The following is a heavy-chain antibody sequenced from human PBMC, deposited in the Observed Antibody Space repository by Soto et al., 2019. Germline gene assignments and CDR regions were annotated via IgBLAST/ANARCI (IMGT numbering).Heavy chain of an antibody. CDR1: GDSVSSNSAA. V-gene: IGHV6-1*01. CDR3: ARDRVSGPYYYDSSGYSPGDY. D-gene: IGHD3-22*01. CDR2: TYYRSKWYN. Sequence: SQTLSLTCAISGDSVSSNSAAWNWIRQSPSRGLEWLGRTYYRSKWYNDYAVSVKSRITINPDTSKNQFSLQLNSVTPEDTAVYYCARDRVSGPYYYDSSGYSPGDYWGQGTLVTVSS. J-gene: IGHJ4*02.